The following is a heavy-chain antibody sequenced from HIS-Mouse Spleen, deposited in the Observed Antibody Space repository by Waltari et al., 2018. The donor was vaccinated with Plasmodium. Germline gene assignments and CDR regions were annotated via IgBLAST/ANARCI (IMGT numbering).Heavy chain of an antibody. J-gene: IGHJ4*02. CDR1: GFTFSSYA. CDR3: AREAGSGGLYYFDY. Sequence: QVQLVESGGGVVQPGRSLRLSCAASGFTFSSYAMHWVRQAPGKGLEWVAVKSYDGSNKYYADSVKGRFTISRDNSKNTLYLQMNSLRAEDTSVYYCAREAGSGGLYYFDYWGQGTLVTVSS. D-gene: IGHD3-10*01. V-gene: IGHV3-30-3*01. CDR2: KSYDGSNK.